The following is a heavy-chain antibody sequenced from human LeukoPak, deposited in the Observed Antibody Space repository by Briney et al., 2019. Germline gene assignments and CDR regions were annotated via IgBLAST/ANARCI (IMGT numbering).Heavy chain of an antibody. D-gene: IGHD2-2*01. V-gene: IGHV1-2*02. Sequence: ASVKVSCKASGYTFTGYYMHWVRQAPGQGLEWMGWINPNSGGTNYAQKRQGRVTMTTDTSTSTAYIELRNLRSDDTAVYYCAREVGVVVVPAAMEYDYYYYYMDVWGKGTTVTVSS. CDR1: GYTFTGYY. J-gene: IGHJ6*03. CDR3: AREVGVVVVPAAMEYDYYYYYMDV. CDR2: INPNSGGT.